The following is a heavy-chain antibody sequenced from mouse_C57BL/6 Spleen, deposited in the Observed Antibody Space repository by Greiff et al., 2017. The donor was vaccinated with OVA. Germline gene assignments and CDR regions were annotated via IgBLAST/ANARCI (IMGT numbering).Heavy chain of an antibody. D-gene: IGHD1-1*01. CDR1: GYTFTSYW. Sequence: QVQLQQPGAELVKPGASVKMSCKASGYTFTSYWITWVKQRPGQGLEWIGDIYPGSGSTNYNEKFKSKATLTVDTSSSTAYMQLSSLTSEDSAVYYCARGDYGSRSVFFDYWGQGTTLTVSS. CDR3: ARGDYGSRSVFFDY. CDR2: IYPGSGST. V-gene: IGHV1-55*01. J-gene: IGHJ2*01.